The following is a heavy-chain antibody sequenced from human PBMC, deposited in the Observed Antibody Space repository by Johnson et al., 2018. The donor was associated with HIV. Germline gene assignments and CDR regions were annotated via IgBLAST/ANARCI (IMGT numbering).Heavy chain of an antibody. Sequence: QVLLVESGGGVVRPGRSLRLSCSVSGLTFNNYPMHWVRQAPGKGLEWVAVISFDGSNKYYAESLKGRFTISRDNSKNTLYLQMNSLRAEDTAVYYCAKDYKNYDDSSGYETGTFDIWGQGTMVTVSS. J-gene: IGHJ3*02. CDR2: ISFDGSNK. D-gene: IGHD3-22*01. V-gene: IGHV3-30*04. CDR1: GLTFNNYP. CDR3: AKDYKNYDDSSGYETGTFDI.